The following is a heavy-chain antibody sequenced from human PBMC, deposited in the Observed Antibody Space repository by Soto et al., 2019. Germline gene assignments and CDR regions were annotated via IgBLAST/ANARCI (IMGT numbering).Heavy chain of an antibody. Sequence: EVQLVESGGGLVQPGGSLRLSCAASGFIVSSSYMSWVRQAPGKGLEWVSVIYSGGSTYYADSVRGRFTISRDNSKNTLYLQMNSLRAEDTAVYFCATDSTSAFVFGWLDPWGQGTLVTVSP. CDR1: GFIVSSSY. CDR3: ATDSTSAFVFGWLDP. J-gene: IGHJ5*02. V-gene: IGHV3-66*01. CDR2: IYSGGST. D-gene: IGHD5-12*01.